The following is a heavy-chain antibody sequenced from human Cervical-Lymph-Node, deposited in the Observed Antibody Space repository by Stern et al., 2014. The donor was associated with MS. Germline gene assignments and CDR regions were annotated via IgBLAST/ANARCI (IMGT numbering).Heavy chain of an antibody. V-gene: IGHV4-59*12. D-gene: IGHD4-17*01. CDR2: ISYNGRT. CDR1: GGSISSYY. J-gene: IGHJ2*01. CDR3: ARAGFYGDQDWYFDL. Sequence: VQLVESGPGLVKPSETLSLTCSVSGGSISSYYWSWIRQPPGKGLEWIGYISYNGRTNYNPSLKSRVTISVGTSKNQFSLKLSSVTAADTAIYYCARAGFYGDQDWYFDLWGRGTLVTVSS.